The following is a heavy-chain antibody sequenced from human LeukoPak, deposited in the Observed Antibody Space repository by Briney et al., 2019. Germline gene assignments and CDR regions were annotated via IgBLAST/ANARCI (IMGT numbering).Heavy chain of an antibody. Sequence: ASVKVSCKASGYTFTSYDINWVRQATGQGLEWMGWMNPNSGNTGYAQKFQGRVTMTRNTSISTAYMELSGLRSEDTAVYYCARAVMVRGVEIDYWGQGTLVTVSS. CDR2: MNPNSGNT. V-gene: IGHV1-8*01. D-gene: IGHD3-10*01. J-gene: IGHJ4*02. CDR3: ARAVMVRGVEIDY. CDR1: GYTFTSYD.